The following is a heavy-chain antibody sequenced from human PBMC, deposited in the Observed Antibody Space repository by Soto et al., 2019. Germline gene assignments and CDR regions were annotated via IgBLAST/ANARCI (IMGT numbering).Heavy chain of an antibody. D-gene: IGHD3-10*01. CDR3: ARNAVVRGVISSVGGIDC. J-gene: IGHJ4*02. V-gene: IGHV4-34*01. CDR2: INHSGST. CDR1: GGSFSGYY. Sequence: PSETLSLTCAVYGGSFSGYYWSWIRQPPGKGLEWIGEINHSGSTNYNPSLKSRVTISVDTSKNQFSLKLSSVTAADTAVYYCARNAVVRGVISSVGGIDCRGQGTLVTVSS.